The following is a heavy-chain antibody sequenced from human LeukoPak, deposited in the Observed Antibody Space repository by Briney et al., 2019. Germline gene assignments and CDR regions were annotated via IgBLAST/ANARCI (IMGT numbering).Heavy chain of an antibody. CDR3: ARAGGAAAGSPWAYYYYGMDV. CDR1: GFTFSRYV. J-gene: IGHJ6*02. V-gene: IGHV3-30-3*01. CDR2: ISYDGSNK. D-gene: IGHD6-13*01. Sequence: PGGSLRLSCAASGFTFSRYVMHWVRQAPGKGLEWVAVISYDGSNKYYADSVKGRFTISRDNSKNTLHLQMNSLRAEDTAVYYCARAGGAAAGSPWAYYYYGMDVWGQGTTVTVSS.